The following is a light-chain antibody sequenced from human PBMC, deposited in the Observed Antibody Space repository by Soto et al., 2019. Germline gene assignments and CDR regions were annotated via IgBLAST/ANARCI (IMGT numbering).Light chain of an antibody. J-gene: IGKJ5*01. CDR2: VAS. CDR3: QQYYDSPLT. V-gene: IGKV1-39*01. Sequence: DIEMTQSPSSLSASVVDRVTISCRASQSINNFLNWYQQKPGEAPKLLIYVASTLQSGVPSRFIGSGSGTDFTLTISSVQAEDVAVYYCQQYYDSPLTFGQGTRLEIK. CDR1: QSINNF.